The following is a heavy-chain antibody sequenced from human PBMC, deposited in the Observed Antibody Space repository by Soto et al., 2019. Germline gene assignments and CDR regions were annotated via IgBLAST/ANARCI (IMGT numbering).Heavy chain of an antibody. V-gene: IGHV3-30*03. J-gene: IGHJ4*02. CDR2: ISYDGSNK. CDR3: ARYSGKYQGPIDY. Sequence: QVQLVETGGGVVQPGRSLRLSCAASGFTFSHYGIHCVRQAPGKGLEWLAVISYDGSNKHYAESVKGRFNFARDNSKNTLYLQMNSLGAEDTAGYFCARYSGKYQGPIDYWGQGTLVTVSS. CDR1: GFTFSHYG. D-gene: IGHD1-26*01.